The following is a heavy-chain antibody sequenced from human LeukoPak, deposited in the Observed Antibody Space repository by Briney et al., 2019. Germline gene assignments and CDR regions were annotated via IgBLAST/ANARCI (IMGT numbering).Heavy chain of an antibody. Sequence: ASVKVSCKASGYTFTSYAMHWVRQAPGQRLEWMGWINAGNGNTKYSQKFQGRVTNARDTSASTAYMELSSLRSEDTAVYYCARDQQQLYYYGMDVWGQGTTVTVSS. CDR3: ARDQQQLYYYGMDV. D-gene: IGHD6-13*01. J-gene: IGHJ6*02. V-gene: IGHV1-3*01. CDR1: GYTFTSYA. CDR2: INAGNGNT.